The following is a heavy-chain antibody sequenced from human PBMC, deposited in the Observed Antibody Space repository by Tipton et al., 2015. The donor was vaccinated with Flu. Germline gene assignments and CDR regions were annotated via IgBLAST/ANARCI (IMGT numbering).Heavy chain of an antibody. CDR1: GFNFDGSA. CDR3: AKDRNGEGYFDY. V-gene: IGHV3-33*06. Sequence: SLRLSCEGSGFNFDGSAMHWVRQAPGKGLEWVALIWYDGSNKYYADSVKGRFTISRDNSENTLYLQMNSLRAEDTAMYYCAKDRNGEGYFDYWGQGALVSVSS. CDR2: IWYDGSNK. J-gene: IGHJ4*02. D-gene: IGHD4-17*01.